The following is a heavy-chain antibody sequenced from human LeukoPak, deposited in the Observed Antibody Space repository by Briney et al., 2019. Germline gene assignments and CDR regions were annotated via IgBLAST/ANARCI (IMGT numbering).Heavy chain of an antibody. Sequence: SETLSLTCTVSGGSISSSSYYWGWIRQPPGKGLEWIGSIYYSGSTYYNPSLKSRVTISVDTSKNKFSLKLSSVTAADTAVYYCARLVGATDYWGQGTLVTVSS. CDR3: ARLVGATDY. CDR1: GGSISSSSYY. J-gene: IGHJ4*02. CDR2: IYYSGST. V-gene: IGHV4-39*01. D-gene: IGHD1-26*01.